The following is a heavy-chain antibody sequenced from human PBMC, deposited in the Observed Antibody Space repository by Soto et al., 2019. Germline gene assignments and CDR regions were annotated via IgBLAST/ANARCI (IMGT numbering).Heavy chain of an antibody. D-gene: IGHD6-13*01. J-gene: IGHJ4*02. CDR3: AKDSSSWYCTYFDY. CDR2: ISYDGSNK. CDR1: GFTFSSYG. Sequence: QVQLVESGGGVVQPGRSLRLSCAASGFTFSSYGMHWVRQAPGKGLEWVAVISYDGSNKYYADSVKGRFTISRDNSKNTLYLQMNSLRAEDTAVYYCAKDSSSWYCTYFDYWGQGTLVTVSS. V-gene: IGHV3-30*18.